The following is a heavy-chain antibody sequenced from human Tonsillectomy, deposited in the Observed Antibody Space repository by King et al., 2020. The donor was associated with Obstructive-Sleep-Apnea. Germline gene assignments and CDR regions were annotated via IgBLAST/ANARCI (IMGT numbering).Heavy chain of an antibody. Sequence: VQLVQSGAEVKKPGESLKISCKGSGYSFTSYWIGWVRQMPGKGLEWMGIIYPGDSDTRYSTSFQGQVTIPADKSISTAYLQWSSLKASDTAMYYCASSTVTSYYYYYGMDVWGQGTTVTVSS. CDR2: IYPGDSDT. CDR1: GYSFTSYW. D-gene: IGHD4-17*01. CDR3: ASSTVTSYYYYYGMDV. V-gene: IGHV5-51*01. J-gene: IGHJ6*02.